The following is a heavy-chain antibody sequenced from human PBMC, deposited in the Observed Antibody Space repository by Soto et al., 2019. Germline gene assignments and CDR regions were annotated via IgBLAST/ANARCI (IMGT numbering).Heavy chain of an antibody. CDR3: AKEAETGYYDILTGYFESSHTDY. D-gene: IGHD3-9*01. J-gene: IGHJ4*02. CDR2: ISGSGGST. V-gene: IGHV3-23*01. CDR1: GFTFSSYA. Sequence: QPGGSLRLSCAASGFTFSSYAMSWVRQAPGKGLEWVSAISGSGGSTYYADSVKGRFTISRDNSKNTLYLQMNSLRAEDTAVYYCAKEAETGYYDILTGYFESSHTDYWGQGTLVTVSS.